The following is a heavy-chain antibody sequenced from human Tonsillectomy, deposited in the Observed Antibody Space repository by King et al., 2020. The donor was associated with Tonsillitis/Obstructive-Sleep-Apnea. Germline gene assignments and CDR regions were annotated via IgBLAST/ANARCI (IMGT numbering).Heavy chain of an antibody. J-gene: IGHJ6*03. CDR1: GFIISAYS. Sequence: VQLVESGGSLARPGGSLRLSCAASGFIISAYSMNWVRQAPGKGLEWVSYISPSSNAIYYADSVKGRFTISRDNANDSLSLQIFSLRDEDTAVYYCARGTTFTIFGGGGNYYYYMDVWGKGTTVTVSS. CDR2: ISPSSNAI. CDR3: ARGTTFTIFGGGGNYYYYMDV. D-gene: IGHD3-3*01. V-gene: IGHV3-48*02.